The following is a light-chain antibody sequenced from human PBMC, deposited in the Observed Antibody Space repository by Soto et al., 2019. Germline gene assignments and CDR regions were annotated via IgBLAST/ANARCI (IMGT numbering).Light chain of an antibody. CDR3: QQYNNWLIT. Sequence: EIVMTQSPATLSVSPGERATLSCRARQSVSGNLAWYQQKPGQAPRLLIYCASTRATGIPARFSGSGAGTEFTLTISSLPSEDFAVYYCQQYNNWLITFGQGTRLEIK. J-gene: IGKJ5*01. V-gene: IGKV3-15*01. CDR1: QSVSGN. CDR2: CAS.